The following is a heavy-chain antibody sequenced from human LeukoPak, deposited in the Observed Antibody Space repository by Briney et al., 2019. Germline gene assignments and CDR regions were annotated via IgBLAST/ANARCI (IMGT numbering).Heavy chain of an antibody. Sequence: GASVKVSCKTSGYIFTKHDINWVRQAPGQWLEWMGWMNPTSGNKGYAQKFQGRVTMTGDASMNTMYMEMSSLRSEDTAVYYCARAVATVTTRGYSYYFDFWGQGALVTVSS. CDR2: MNPTSGNK. D-gene: IGHD4-17*01. CDR1: GYIFTKHD. CDR3: ARAVATVTTRGYSYYFDF. V-gene: IGHV1-8*01. J-gene: IGHJ4*02.